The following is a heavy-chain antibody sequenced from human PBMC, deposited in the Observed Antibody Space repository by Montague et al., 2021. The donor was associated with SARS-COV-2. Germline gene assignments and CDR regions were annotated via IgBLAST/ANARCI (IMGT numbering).Heavy chain of an antibody. Sequence: SETLSLTCTVSGGSISSFYWSWFRQPPGKGLEWIGYISDSGSTNYNPSLTSRVTMSEDTSKNQFSLKVNSVTAAGTAVYYCARHYSATLPAAYWGQGTLVTVSS. CDR2: ISDSGST. J-gene: IGHJ4*02. CDR1: GGSISSFY. CDR3: ARHYSATLPAAY. D-gene: IGHD2-15*01. V-gene: IGHV4-59*08.